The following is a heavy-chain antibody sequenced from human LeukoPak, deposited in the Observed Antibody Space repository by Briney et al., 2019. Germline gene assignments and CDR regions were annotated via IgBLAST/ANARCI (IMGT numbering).Heavy chain of an antibody. CDR1: GFTFSSYA. Sequence: GGSLRLSCPVSGFTFSSYAMSWVRQAPGRGLEWVSVISTSGESAYHADSVKGRFTISRDNSKNTLYLQMNSLRAEDTAVYYCAKCRHNYDILTGAFDYWGQGTLVTVSS. D-gene: IGHD3-9*01. V-gene: IGHV3-23*01. CDR2: ISTSGESA. J-gene: IGHJ4*02. CDR3: AKCRHNYDILTGAFDY.